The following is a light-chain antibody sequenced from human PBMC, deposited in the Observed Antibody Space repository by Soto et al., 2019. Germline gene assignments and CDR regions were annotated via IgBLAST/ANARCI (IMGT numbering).Light chain of an antibody. CDR2: GAS. CDR3: QSYNDWPFT. Sequence: EIVMTQSPATLSVSPGERVTLSCSASESLSTYLAWYQQKPGQAPRLLIYGASTKATGIPARFSGSGSATDITLTISSLQSEDFAVYYCQSYNDWPFTFGQGTKLEI. V-gene: IGKV3-15*01. CDR1: ESLSTY. J-gene: IGKJ2*01.